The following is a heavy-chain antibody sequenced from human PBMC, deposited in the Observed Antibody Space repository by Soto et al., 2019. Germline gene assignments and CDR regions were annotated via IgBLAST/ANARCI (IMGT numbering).Heavy chain of an antibody. CDR1: GYTLTELS. V-gene: IGHV1-24*01. J-gene: IGHJ5*02. CDR3: ATYSPTVAGTGWFDP. D-gene: IGHD6-19*01. Sequence: ASVKVSCKVSGYTLTELSMHWVRQAPGKGLEWMGGFDPEDGETIYAQKFQGRVTMTEDTSTDTAYVELSSLRSEDTAVYYCATYSPTVAGTGWFDPWGQGTLVTVSS. CDR2: FDPEDGET.